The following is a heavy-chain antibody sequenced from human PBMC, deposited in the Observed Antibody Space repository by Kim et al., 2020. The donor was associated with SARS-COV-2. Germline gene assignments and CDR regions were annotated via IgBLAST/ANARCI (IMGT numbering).Heavy chain of an antibody. Sequence: GSLRLSCAASGFSFSHAWMSWIRQAPGKGLEWVGRIKSKTDGETTDYAAPVKGRFTISRDDSKNTLYLQMNSLKTEDTAVYYCTPVGYCSGGSCPAGDYWGQGTLVTVSS. V-gene: IGHV3-15*01. D-gene: IGHD2-15*01. CDR1: GFSFSHAW. CDR2: IKSKTDGETT. CDR3: TPVGYCSGGSCPAGDY. J-gene: IGHJ4*02.